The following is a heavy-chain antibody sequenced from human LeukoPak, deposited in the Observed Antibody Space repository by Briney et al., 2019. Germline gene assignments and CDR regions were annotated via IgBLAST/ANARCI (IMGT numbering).Heavy chain of an antibody. V-gene: IGHV6-1*01. Sequence: SQTLSLTCAISGDSVSSSSAAWNWIRQSPSRGLEWLGRTYYRSKWYNDYAGSVKSRISINPETSKNQFSLQLNSVTPEDTAVYYCARAPYYYDSSGYRRYHDAFDIWGQGALVTVSS. D-gene: IGHD3-22*01. J-gene: IGHJ3*02. CDR1: GDSVSSSSAA. CDR2: TYYRSKWYN. CDR3: ARAPYYYDSSGYRRYHDAFDI.